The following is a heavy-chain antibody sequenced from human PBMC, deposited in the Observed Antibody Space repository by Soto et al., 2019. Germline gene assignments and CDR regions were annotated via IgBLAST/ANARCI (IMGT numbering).Heavy chain of an antibody. CDR3: ATGGITGTSYYYYYYMDV. J-gene: IGHJ6*03. D-gene: IGHD1-7*01. V-gene: IGHV1-24*01. Sequence: GASVKVSCKVSGYTLTELSMHWVRQAPGKGLEWMGGFDPEDGETIYAQKFQGRVTMTEDTSTDTAYMELSSLRSEDTAVYYYATGGITGTSYYYYYYMDVWGKGTTVTVSS. CDR2: FDPEDGET. CDR1: GYTLTELS.